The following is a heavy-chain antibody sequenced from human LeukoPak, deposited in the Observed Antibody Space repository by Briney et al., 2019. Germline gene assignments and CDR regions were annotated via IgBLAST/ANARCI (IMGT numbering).Heavy chain of an antibody. D-gene: IGHD2-15*01. J-gene: IGHJ4*02. CDR3: ARRPPYCSADSCYGGANFDF. Sequence: ASVKVSSKASGYTFTSYDINWVRQATGQGLEWMGWMNANSGNTGYAQKFQGRVTMTRNTSITTAYMELNSLRSEDTALYYCARRPPYCSADSCYGGANFDFWGQGTLVTVSS. CDR2: MNANSGNT. CDR1: GYTFTSYD. V-gene: IGHV1-8*01.